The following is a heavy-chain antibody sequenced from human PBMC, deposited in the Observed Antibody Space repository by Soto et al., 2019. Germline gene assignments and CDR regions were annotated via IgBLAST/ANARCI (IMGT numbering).Heavy chain of an antibody. V-gene: IGHV3-23*01. CDR3: AKDLSSGYYYSYYYGMDV. J-gene: IGHJ6*02. CDR2: ISGSGGST. Sequence: PGGSLRLSCAASGFTFSSYAMSWVRQAPGKGLEWVSAISGSGGSTYYADSVKGRFTISRDNSKNTLYLQMNSLRAEDTAVYYCAKDLSSGYYYSYYYGMDVWGQGTTVTVSS. CDR1: GFTFSSYA. D-gene: IGHD3-22*01.